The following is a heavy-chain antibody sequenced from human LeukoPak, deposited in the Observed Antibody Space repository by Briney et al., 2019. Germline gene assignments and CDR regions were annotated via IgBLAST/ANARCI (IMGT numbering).Heavy chain of an antibody. J-gene: IGHJ2*01. D-gene: IGHD1-26*01. CDR3: ARGKWELLSHYWCFDL. V-gene: IGHV6-1*01. CDR2: TYYRSKWYN. CDR1: GDSVSSNSAA. Sequence: SQTLSLTCALSGDSVSSNSAAWNWIRQSPSRGLEWLGRTYYRSKWYNDHAVSVKSRITINPDTSKNQFSLHLNSVTPEDTAVYYCARGKWELLSHYWCFDLWGRGTLVTVSS.